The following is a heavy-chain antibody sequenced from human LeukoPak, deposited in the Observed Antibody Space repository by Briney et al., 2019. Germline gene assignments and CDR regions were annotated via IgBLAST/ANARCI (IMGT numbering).Heavy chain of an antibody. CDR3: ARADIIVVAGFTPVGSGFEY. J-gene: IGHJ4*02. CDR1: GYTFTTYG. D-gene: IGHD2-21*01. V-gene: IGHV1-18*01. CDR2: ISAHKGET. Sequence: ASLKVSCKTSGYTFTTYGISWLRQAPGQGLEWMGWISAHKGETEYAQKFQGRVTMTREISTSTAYMELQSLTSDDTAVYYCARADIIVVAGFTPVGSGFEYWGQGALITVS.